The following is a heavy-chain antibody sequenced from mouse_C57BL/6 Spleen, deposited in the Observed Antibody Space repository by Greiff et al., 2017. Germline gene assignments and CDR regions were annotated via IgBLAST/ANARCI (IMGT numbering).Heavy chain of an antibody. Sequence: QVQLQQSGAELVKPGASVKMSCKASGYTFTSYWITWVKLRPGQGLEWIGDIYPGCGSTNYNEKFKSKATLTVDTSSSTADMQHSSLTSEDYAVYYCGRPHYDGSIYGYFDVWGTGTTVTVSS. CDR2: IYPGCGST. V-gene: IGHV1-55*01. CDR1: GYTFTSYW. CDR3: GRPHYDGSIYGYFDV. J-gene: IGHJ1*03. D-gene: IGHD1-1*01.